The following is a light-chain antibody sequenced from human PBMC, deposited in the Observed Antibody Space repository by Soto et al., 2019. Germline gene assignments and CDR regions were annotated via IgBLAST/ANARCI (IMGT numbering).Light chain of an antibody. V-gene: IGKV1-39*01. Sequence: DIQMTQSPSSVSASVGDRVTITCRASQSISTNLIWYQQKPGEAPKPLIYIASSLYSGVPSRFSGSGSGTDFTLTISSLQPEDFATYYCQQSYSTQITFGQGTRRRL. J-gene: IGKJ5*01. CDR2: IAS. CDR1: QSISTN. CDR3: QQSYSTQIT.